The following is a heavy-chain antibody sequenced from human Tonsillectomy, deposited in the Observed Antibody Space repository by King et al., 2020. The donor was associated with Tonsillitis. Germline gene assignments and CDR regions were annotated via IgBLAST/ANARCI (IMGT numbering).Heavy chain of an antibody. CDR3: ARGTSGLARSYYYYYMDV. Sequence: VQLVESGGGLVQPGGSLRLSCAASGFTFSSYWMTWVRQAPGKGLEGVANIKQDGSEKYYVDSVKGRFTISRDNAKNSLYLQMNSLRVEDTAVYYCARGTSGLARSYYYYYMDVWGKGTTVTVSS. CDR2: IKQDGSEK. CDR1: GFTFSSYW. V-gene: IGHV3-7*03. D-gene: IGHD3/OR15-3a*01. J-gene: IGHJ6*03.